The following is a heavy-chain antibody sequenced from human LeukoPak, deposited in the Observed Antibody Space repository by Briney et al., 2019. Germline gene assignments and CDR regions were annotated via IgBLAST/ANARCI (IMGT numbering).Heavy chain of an antibody. V-gene: IGHV3-48*02. J-gene: IGHJ3*01. D-gene: IGHD2/OR15-2a*01. CDR1: GYTFTSYS. CDR2: ISNSDDTR. CDR3: VRGYYSNSFDF. Sequence: GGSLRLSCAASGYTFTSYSMSWVRQAPGKGLEWVSFISNSDDTRYYADSVRGRFTISRDDAKNSLYLQMSSLRDGDTAVYYCVRGYYSNSFDFWGQGTVVTVSS.